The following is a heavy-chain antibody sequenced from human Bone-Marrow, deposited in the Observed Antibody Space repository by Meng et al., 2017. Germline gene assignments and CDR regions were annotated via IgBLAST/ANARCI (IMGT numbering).Heavy chain of an antibody. CDR3: AREDIVVVVAATGGDSWFDP. J-gene: IGHJ5*02. CDR2: IIPIFGTA. D-gene: IGHD2-15*01. V-gene: IGHV1-69*13. CDR1: GYTFTGYY. Sequence: SVKVSCKASGYTFTGYYMHWVRQAPGQGLEWMGGIIPIFGTANYAQKFQGRVTITADESTSTAYMELSSLRSEDTAVYYCAREDIVVVVAATGGDSWFDPWGQGTLVTVSS.